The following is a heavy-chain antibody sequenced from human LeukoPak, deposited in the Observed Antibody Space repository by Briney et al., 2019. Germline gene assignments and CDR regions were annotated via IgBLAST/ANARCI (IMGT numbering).Heavy chain of an antibody. D-gene: IGHD3-10*01. CDR3: ARDMKYYDSGNTKPFDP. J-gene: IGHJ5*02. V-gene: IGHV3-21*01. CDR2: ISISSDYI. Sequence: GGSLRLSCAASGFTFSSYAMSWVRQAPGKGLEWVSAISISSDYIFYADSVKGRFTISRDNANNSLYLQMTSLRDEDTAVYYCARDMKYYDSGNTKPFDPWGQGTLVTVSS. CDR1: GFTFSSYA.